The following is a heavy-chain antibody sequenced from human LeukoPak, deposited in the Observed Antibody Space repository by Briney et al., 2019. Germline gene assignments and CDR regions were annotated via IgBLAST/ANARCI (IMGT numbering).Heavy chain of an antibody. D-gene: IGHD3-22*01. CDR3: ARAPTYYCDSSGYPTVYFDY. V-gene: IGHV3-7*01. Sequence: GGSLRLSCAASGFTFNSYWMTWVRQAPGKGLEWVANIKQDGSEKYYVDSVKGRFTISRDNAKNSLYLQMNSLRAEDTAVYYCARAPTYYCDSSGYPTVYFDYWGQGTLVTVSS. CDR2: IKQDGSEK. J-gene: IGHJ4*02. CDR1: GFTFNSYW.